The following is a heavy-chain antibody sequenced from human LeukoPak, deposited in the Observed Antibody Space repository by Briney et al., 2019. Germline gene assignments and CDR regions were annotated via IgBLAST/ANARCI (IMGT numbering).Heavy chain of an antibody. D-gene: IGHD4-17*01. Sequence: ASVKVSCKASGYTFTGYYMHWVRQAPGQGLEWMGWINPNSGGTNYAQKFQGRVTMTRDTSISTAYMELSRLRSDDTAVYYCAREGYGDYEYYFDYWGQGTLVTVSS. CDR1: GYTFTGYY. CDR3: AREGYGDYEYYFDY. J-gene: IGHJ4*02. CDR2: INPNSGGT. V-gene: IGHV1-2*02.